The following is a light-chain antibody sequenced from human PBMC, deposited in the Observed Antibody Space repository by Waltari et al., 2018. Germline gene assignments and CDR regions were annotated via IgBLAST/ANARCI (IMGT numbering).Light chain of an antibody. V-gene: IGKV1-39*01. CDR2: TAS. J-gene: IGKJ1*01. CDR3: QQSYTTPRT. Sequence: DIQMTQSPSSLSASVGDRVTITCWANQSVIVYLNWYQQKPGKAPKLLIYTASNLQSGVPSRFSGSGSGTDFTLTISSLQPEDFATYYCQQSYTTPRTFGQGTKVEI. CDR1: QSVIVY.